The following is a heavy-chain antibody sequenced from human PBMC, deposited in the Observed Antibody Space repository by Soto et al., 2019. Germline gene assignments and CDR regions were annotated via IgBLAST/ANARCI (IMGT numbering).Heavy chain of an antibody. CDR2: MGPMNEDT. CDR3: ARGRDAASQFYSPHGRDV. J-gene: IGHJ6*02. CDR1: GYNLDDYY. Sequence: ASVQVSCKPSGYNLDDYYTYRLRQATGRGLEWLGLMGPMNEDTDYEHRLRSRVTITKDTSINTAYMELRRLRSDDKAIYFCARGRDAASQFYSPHGRDVWGQGTTVTVSS. D-gene: IGHD2-15*01. V-gene: IGHV1-2*02.